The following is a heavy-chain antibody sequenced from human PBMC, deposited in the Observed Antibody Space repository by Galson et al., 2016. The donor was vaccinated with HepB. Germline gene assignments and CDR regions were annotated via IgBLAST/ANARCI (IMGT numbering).Heavy chain of an antibody. Sequence: SETLSLTCAAYGGSLNVHFWNWIRQPPGKGLEWIAEINHSGSTNYNSSLKNRVTMSIDASKNQFSPKLSSVTAADTAVYYCARGRAARYFDNWGQGTLVTVSS. D-gene: IGHD6-25*01. J-gene: IGHJ4*02. CDR3: ARGRAARYFDN. CDR2: INHSGST. V-gene: IGHV4-34*01. CDR1: GGSLNVHF.